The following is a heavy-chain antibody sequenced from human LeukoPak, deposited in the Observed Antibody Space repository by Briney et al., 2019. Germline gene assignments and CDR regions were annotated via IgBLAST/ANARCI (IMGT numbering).Heavy chain of an antibody. J-gene: IGHJ3*02. CDR2: ISRDGAST. Sequence: GGSLRLSCSASGFTFSSYAMHWVRQAPDKGLGYVSTISRDGASTNYADSVKGRFTISRDNSKNTLYLQMSSLRAEETAVYYCVKGRGGGGRAFDIWGQGTMVTVSS. V-gene: IGHV3-64D*09. CDR3: VKGRGGGGRAFDI. CDR1: GFTFSSYA. D-gene: IGHD3-16*01.